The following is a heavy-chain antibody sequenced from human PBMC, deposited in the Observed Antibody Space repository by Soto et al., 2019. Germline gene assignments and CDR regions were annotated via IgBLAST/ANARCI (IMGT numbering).Heavy chain of an antibody. Sequence: SETLSITCAVSSDSISSSKGGGWLRPPPGKGLEWIGEIYHSGSTNYNPSLKSRVTISVDKSKNQFSLKLSSVTAADTAVYYCATYYDILTGYTFDYWGQGTLVTVSS. V-gene: IGHV4-4*02. CDR1: SDSISSSKG. CDR2: IYHSGST. CDR3: ATYYDILTGYTFDY. D-gene: IGHD3-9*01. J-gene: IGHJ4*02.